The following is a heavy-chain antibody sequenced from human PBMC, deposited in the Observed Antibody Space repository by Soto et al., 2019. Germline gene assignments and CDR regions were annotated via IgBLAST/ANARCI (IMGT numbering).Heavy chain of an antibody. V-gene: IGHV4-31*03. CDR1: GGSISSGGHY. J-gene: IGHJ4*02. CDR2: MYYTGDT. Sequence: SETLSLTCTVSGGSISSGGHYWGWIRQPPGKGLEWIGFMYYTGDTYYNPSLKSRLSISVDTSMNQFPLELTSVTAADTAVYYCASSDPYYFFDYWGLGTLVTVSS. D-gene: IGHD2-21*01. CDR3: ASSDPYYFFDY.